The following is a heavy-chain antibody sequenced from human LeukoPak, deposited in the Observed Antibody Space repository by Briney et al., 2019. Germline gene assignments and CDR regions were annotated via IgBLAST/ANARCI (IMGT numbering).Heavy chain of an antibody. CDR3: ARVDRFGSGYFDY. CDR2: IYHSGST. Sequence: SETLSLTCAVSGYSISSGYYWGWIRQPPGKGLEWIGSIYHSGSTYYNPSLKSRVTISVDTSKNQFSLQLNSLTAADTAVYYFARVDRFGSGYFDYWVRGT. J-gene: IGHJ4*02. CDR1: GYSISSGYY. V-gene: IGHV4-38-2*01. D-gene: IGHD3-22*01.